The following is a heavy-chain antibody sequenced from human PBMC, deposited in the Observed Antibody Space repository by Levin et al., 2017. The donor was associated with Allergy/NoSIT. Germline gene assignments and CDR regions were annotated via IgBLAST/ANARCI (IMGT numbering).Heavy chain of an antibody. Sequence: GESLKISCAASGFTFSSYGMHWVRQAPGKGLEWVAVISYDGSNKYYADSVKGRFTISRDNSKNTLYLQMNSLRAEDTAVYYCAKDTADPTRNYYYYGMDGWGQGTTVTVSS. CDR3: AKDTADPTRNYYYYGMDG. J-gene: IGHJ6*02. CDR1: GFTFSSYG. CDR2: ISYDGSNK. D-gene: IGHD1-1*01. V-gene: IGHV3-30*18.